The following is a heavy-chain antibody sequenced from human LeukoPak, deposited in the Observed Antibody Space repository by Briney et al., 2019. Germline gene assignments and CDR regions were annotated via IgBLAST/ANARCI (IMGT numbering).Heavy chain of an antibody. Sequence: PGGSLRLSCAASGFTVSSYWMSWVRQAPGKGLEWVANIKQDGSEKYSVDSVKGRFTISRDNAKNSLYLQMNSLRAEDTAVYYCARVRVGVAATPLDYWGQGTLVTVSS. V-gene: IGHV3-7*03. CDR2: IKQDGSEK. D-gene: IGHD2-15*01. J-gene: IGHJ4*02. CDR1: GFTVSSYW. CDR3: ARVRVGVAATPLDY.